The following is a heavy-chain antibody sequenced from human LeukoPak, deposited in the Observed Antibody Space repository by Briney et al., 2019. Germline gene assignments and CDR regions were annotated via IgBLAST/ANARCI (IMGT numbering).Heavy chain of an antibody. CDR1: GGFISSDSFY. Sequence: PSQTLSLTCTVSGGFISSDSFYWTWIRQPPGKGLEWIGSIFHSGSTYYNPSLKSRVTISVDTSKNQFSLKMRSVTAADTAVYYCARVRAVAGTPPDYWGQGTLVTVSS. D-gene: IGHD6-19*01. J-gene: IGHJ4*02. V-gene: IGHV4-39*07. CDR3: ARVRAVAGTPPDY. CDR2: IFHSGST.